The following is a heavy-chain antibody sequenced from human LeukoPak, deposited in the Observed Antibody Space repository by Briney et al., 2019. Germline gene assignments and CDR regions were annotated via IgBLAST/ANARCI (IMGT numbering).Heavy chain of an antibody. D-gene: IGHD2-8*02. J-gene: IGHJ4*02. Sequence: PGGSLRLSCAASGFTFNNYGMSWVRQAPGKGLEWVSAISGTGGRTYYADSVKGRFTLSRDNSKNILYLQMNSLRVEDTAVYYCASYLYWWSDLGYWGQGTLVTVSS. CDR2: ISGTGGRT. V-gene: IGHV3-23*01. CDR3: ASYLYWWSDLGY. CDR1: GFTFNNYG.